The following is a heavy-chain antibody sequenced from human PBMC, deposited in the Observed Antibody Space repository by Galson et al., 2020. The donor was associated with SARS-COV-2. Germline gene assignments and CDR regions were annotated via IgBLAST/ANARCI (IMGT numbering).Heavy chain of an antibody. CDR2: ISWDGGST. Sequence: GESLKISCAASGFTFDDYAMHWVRQAPGKGLEWVSLISWDGGSTYYADSVKGRFTISRDNSKNSLYLQMNSLRAEDTALYYCAKDIRGSYPKDDYYYYYGMDVWGQGTTVTVSS. D-gene: IGHD1-26*01. J-gene: IGHJ6*02. CDR3: AKDIRGSYPKDDYYYYYGMDV. CDR1: GFTFDDYA. V-gene: IGHV3-43D*04.